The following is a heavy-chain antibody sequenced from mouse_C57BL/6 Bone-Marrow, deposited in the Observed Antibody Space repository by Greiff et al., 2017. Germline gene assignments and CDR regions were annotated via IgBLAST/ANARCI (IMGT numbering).Heavy chain of an antibody. V-gene: IGHV2-2*01. J-gene: IGHJ3*01. CDR1: GFSLTSYG. Sequence: VQRVESGPGLVQPSQSLSITCTVSGFSLTSYGVHWVRQSPGKGLEWLGVIWSGGSTDYNAAFISRLSISKDNSKSQVFFKMNSLQADDTAIYYCARNPLAAYWGQGTLVTVSA. CDR3: ARNPLAAY. D-gene: IGHD6-1*01. CDR2: IWSGGST.